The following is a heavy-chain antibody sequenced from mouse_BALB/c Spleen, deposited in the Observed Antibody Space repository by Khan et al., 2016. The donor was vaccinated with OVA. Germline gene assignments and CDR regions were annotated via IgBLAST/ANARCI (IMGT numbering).Heavy chain of an antibody. Sequence: EVQLQESGPELVKPGASVKISCKASGYSFTGYFMNWVMQSHGKSLEWIGRINPHIGETLYNQKFRDKATLTVDESSNTAHMELRSLASEDSAVYYCARTYGRDFGYWGQGTTLTGSS. V-gene: IGHV1-20*02. CDR2: INPHIGET. J-gene: IGHJ2*01. CDR1: GYSFTGYF. CDR3: ARTYGRDFGY. D-gene: IGHD1-1*01.